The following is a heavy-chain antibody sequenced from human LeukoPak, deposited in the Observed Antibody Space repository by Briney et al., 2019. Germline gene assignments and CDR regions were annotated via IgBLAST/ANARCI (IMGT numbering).Heavy chain of an antibody. CDR1: GYTFTGSY. CDR2: INPNSGGT. J-gene: IGHJ4*02. Sequence: ASVKVSCKASGYTFTGSYMHWVRQAPGQGLEWMGWINPNSGGTNYAQKFQGRVTMTRDTSISTAYMELSRLRSDDTAVYYCARVTYGSGSYRLFDYWGQGTLVTVSS. CDR3: ARVTYGSGSYRLFDY. V-gene: IGHV1-2*02. D-gene: IGHD3-10*01.